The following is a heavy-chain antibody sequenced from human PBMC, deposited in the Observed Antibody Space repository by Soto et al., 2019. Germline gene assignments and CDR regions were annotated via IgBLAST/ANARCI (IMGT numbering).Heavy chain of an antibody. V-gene: IGHV3-74*01. Sequence: GGSLRLSCAASGFTFSSYWMHWVRQAPGKGLVWVSRINGDGSSTSYADSVKGRFTISRDNAKNTLYLQMNSLRAEDTAVYYFARVKEYYYDSSGYYSESWGQGTLVTVSS. CDR1: GFTFSSYW. J-gene: IGHJ4*02. D-gene: IGHD3-22*01. CDR2: INGDGSST. CDR3: ARVKEYYYDSSGYYSES.